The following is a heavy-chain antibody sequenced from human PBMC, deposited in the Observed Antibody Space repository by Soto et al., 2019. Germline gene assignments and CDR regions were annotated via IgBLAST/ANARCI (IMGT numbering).Heavy chain of an antibody. Sequence: PGGSLRLSCAASGFTFSSYSMNWVRQAPGKGLEWVSSISSSSSYIYYADSVKGRFTISRDNAKNSLYLQMNSLRAEDTAVYYCARVHVDCPELFYYYGMDVWGQGTTVTV. D-gene: IGHD2-21*02. CDR1: GFTFSSYS. V-gene: IGHV3-21*01. CDR2: ISSSSSYI. CDR3: ARVHVDCPELFYYYGMDV. J-gene: IGHJ6*02.